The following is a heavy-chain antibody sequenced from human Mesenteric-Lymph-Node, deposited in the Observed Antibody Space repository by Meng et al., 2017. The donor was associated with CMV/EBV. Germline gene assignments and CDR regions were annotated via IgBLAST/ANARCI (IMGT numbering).Heavy chain of an antibody. CDR3: ARDRWDSSSPRPDY. CDR2: ISAYNSNT. D-gene: IGHD6-6*01. V-gene: IGHV1-18*01. J-gene: IGHJ4*02. Sequence: ASVKVSCKASGYTFISYGLSWVRQAPGQGLEWMGWISAYNSNTNYAQKIQGRVTMTTDTSTSTGYMELRSLRSDDTAVYYCARDRWDSSSPRPDYWGQGTLVTVSS. CDR1: GYTFISYG.